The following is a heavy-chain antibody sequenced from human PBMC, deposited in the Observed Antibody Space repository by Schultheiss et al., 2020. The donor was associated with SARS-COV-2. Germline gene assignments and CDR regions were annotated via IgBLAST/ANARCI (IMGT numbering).Heavy chain of an antibody. Sequence: LSLTCAASGFTVRSNYMSWVRQAPGKGLEWVSVIYSGGSTYYADSVKGRFTISRDNSKNTLYLQMNSLRVEDTAVYYCAREKGLGSSYGMDVWGQGTTVTVSS. CDR1: GFTVRSNY. CDR3: AREKGLGSSYGMDV. CDR2: IYSGGST. V-gene: IGHV3-66*01. D-gene: IGHD7-27*01. J-gene: IGHJ6*02.